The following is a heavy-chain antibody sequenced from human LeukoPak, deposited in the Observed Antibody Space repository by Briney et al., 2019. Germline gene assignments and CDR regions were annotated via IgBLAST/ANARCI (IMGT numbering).Heavy chain of an antibody. J-gene: IGHJ4*02. CDR2: TYYRSKWYN. V-gene: IGHV6-1*01. D-gene: IGHD3-16*02. CDR1: GDSVSSNSAA. Sequence: SQTLSLTCAISGDSVSSNSAAWNWIRQSPSRGLEWLGRTYYRSKWYNDYAVSVKSRITINPDTSKNQFSLQLNSVTPEDTAVYYCARDVYDYVWGSYRSKAPFDYWGQGTLVTVSS. CDR3: ARDVYDYVWGSYRSKAPFDY.